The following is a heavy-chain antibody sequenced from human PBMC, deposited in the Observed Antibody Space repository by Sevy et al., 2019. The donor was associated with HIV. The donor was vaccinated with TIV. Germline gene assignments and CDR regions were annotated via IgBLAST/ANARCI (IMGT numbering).Heavy chain of an antibody. D-gene: IGHD2-2*01. J-gene: IGHJ6*02. Sequence: GGSLRLSCAASGFTFDDYGMSWVRQAPGKGLEWVSGINWNGGSTGYADSVKGRFTISRDNAKNSLYLQMNSLRAEERALYYCAREGGSCSSTSCYGAYYYYGMDVWGQGTTVTVSS. V-gene: IGHV3-20*04. CDR2: INWNGGST. CDR3: AREGGSCSSTSCYGAYYYYGMDV. CDR1: GFTFDDYG.